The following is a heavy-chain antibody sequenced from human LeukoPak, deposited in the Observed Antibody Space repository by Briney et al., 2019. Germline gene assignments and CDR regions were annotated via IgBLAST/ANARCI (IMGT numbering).Heavy chain of an antibody. CDR1: GFTFSSYG. Sequence: GGSLRLSCAASGFTFSSYGMHWVRQAPGKGLEWVAFIRYDGSNKYYADSVKGRFTISRDNSKNTLYLQMNSLRAEDTAVYYCAKDESRALGYCSSTSCYREEDWGQGTLVTVSS. CDR3: AKDESRALGYCSSTSCYREED. CDR2: IRYDGSNK. V-gene: IGHV3-30*02. D-gene: IGHD2-2*02. J-gene: IGHJ4*02.